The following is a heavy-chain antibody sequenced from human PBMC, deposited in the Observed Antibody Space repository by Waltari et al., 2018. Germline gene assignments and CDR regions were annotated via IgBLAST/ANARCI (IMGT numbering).Heavy chain of an antibody. CDR3: ARQSRGGIACDM. CDR2: ISYSGNA. Sequence: QLQLQESGPGLVKPSETLSLTCSVSGDSVSSNNSYWGWIRQPPGKGLEWIGTISYSGNAYYNPSLKSRVTISLDMSKNDFSLKLSSVTAADTAVYYCARQSRGGIACDMWGQGTLVTVSS. D-gene: IGHD3-16*01. CDR1: GDSVSSNNSY. J-gene: IGHJ3*02. V-gene: IGHV4-39*01.